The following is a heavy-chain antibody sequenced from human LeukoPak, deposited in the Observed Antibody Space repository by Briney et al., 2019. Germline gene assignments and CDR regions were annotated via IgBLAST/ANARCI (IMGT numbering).Heavy chain of an antibody. J-gene: IGHJ6*02. CDR1: GFTFSSYW. D-gene: IGHD1-14*01. CDR3: ARGTRYYYYYYGMDV. CDR2: IKQDGSEK. V-gene: IGHV3-7*01. Sequence: GGSLRLSCAASGFTFSSYWMSWVRQAPGKGLEWVANIKQDGSEKYYVDSVKGRLTISRDNAKNSLYLQMNSLRAEDTAVYYCARGTRYYYYYYGMDVWGQGTTVTVSS.